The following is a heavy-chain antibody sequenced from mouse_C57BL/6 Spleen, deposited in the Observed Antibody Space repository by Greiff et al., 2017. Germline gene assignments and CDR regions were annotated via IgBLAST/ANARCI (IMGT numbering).Heavy chain of an antibody. CDR1: GYTFTSYW. CDR2: IHPNSGST. D-gene: IGHD2-3*01. V-gene: IGHV1-64*01. CDR3: AEDDLYAMDY. J-gene: IGHJ4*01. Sequence: QVQLQQPGAELVKPGASVKLSCKASGYTFTSYWMHWVKQRPGQGLEWIGMIHPNSGSTNYNEKFKSKATLTVDKSSSTAYMQLSSLTSEDSAVYYCAEDDLYAMDYWGQGTSVTVSS.